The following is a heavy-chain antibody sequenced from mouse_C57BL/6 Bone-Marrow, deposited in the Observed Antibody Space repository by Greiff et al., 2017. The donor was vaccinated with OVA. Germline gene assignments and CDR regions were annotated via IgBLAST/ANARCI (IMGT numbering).Heavy chain of an antibody. CDR3: TIRVGRWYFDV. CDR1: GYTFTSYW. Sequence: VQLQQSGTVLARPGASVKMSCKTSGYTFTSYWMHWVKQRPGQGLEWIGAIYPGNSDTSYNQKFKGKAKLTAVTSASTAYMELSSLTNEDSAVYYGTIRVGRWYFDVWGTGTTVTVSS. D-gene: IGHD4-1*01. CDR2: IYPGNSDT. J-gene: IGHJ1*03. V-gene: IGHV1-5*01.